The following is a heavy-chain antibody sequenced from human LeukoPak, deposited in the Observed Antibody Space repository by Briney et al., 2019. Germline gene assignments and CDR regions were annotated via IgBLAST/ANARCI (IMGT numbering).Heavy chain of an antibody. CDR1: GFTFGDYA. CDR2: IRSETYGGTT. V-gene: IGHV3-49*03. Sequence: GRSLRLSCTASGFTFGDYAMSWFRQAPGKGLEWVGFIRSETYGGTTEYAASVKGRFSISRDDSKSIAYLQMNSLKTEDTAVYFCTRDPAGYAYGYSFFDYWGQGTLVTVSS. D-gene: IGHD3-22*01. J-gene: IGHJ4*02. CDR3: TRDPAGYAYGYSFFDY.